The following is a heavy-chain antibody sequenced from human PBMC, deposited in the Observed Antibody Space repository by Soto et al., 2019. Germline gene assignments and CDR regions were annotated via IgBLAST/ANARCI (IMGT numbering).Heavy chain of an antibody. CDR1: GDSVSSNSAA. CDR2: TYYRSKWYN. V-gene: IGHV6-1*01. CDR3: AREVGYSSSSICDY. Sequence: SQTLSLTCAISGDSVSSNSAACNWIRQSPSRGLEWLGRTYYRSKWYNDYAVSVKSRITINPDTSKNQFSLQLNSVTPEDTAVYYCAREVGYSSSSICDYWGQGTLVTVSS. J-gene: IGHJ4*02. D-gene: IGHD6-13*01.